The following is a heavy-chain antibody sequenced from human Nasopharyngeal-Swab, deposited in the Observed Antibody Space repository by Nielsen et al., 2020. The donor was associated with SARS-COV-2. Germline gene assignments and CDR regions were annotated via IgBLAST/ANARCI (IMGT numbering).Heavy chain of an antibody. J-gene: IGHJ5*02. CDR2: IKSKTDGGTT. Sequence: WIRQPPGKGLEWVGRIKSKTDGGTTDYAAPVKGRFTISRDDSKNTLYLQMNSLKTEDTAVYYCTTVRFHCSSTSCYRWFDPWGQGTLVTVSP. CDR3: TTVRFHCSSTSCYRWFDP. D-gene: IGHD2-2*01. V-gene: IGHV3-15*01.